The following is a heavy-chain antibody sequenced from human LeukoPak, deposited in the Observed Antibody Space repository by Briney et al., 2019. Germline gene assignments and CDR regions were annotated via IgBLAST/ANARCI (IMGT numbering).Heavy chain of an antibody. CDR1: GFILRSYE. V-gene: IGHV3-48*03. J-gene: IGHJ4*02. CDR3: ARSARLMKGVVEVTALDD. D-gene: IGHD3-3*01. Sequence: GGSLTLSCEDCGFILRSYEMNWVRQAPGKGVEWIAYLSSSGRSFSYPDSVKGGLTIPRHKHKQAVDLAINDRRADDTAVYYCARSARLMKGVVEVTALDDWGQGTLVTVSS. CDR2: LSSSGRSF.